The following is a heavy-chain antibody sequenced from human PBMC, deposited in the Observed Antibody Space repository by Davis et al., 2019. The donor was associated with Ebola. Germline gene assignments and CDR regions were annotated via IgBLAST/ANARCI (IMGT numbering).Heavy chain of an antibody. CDR2: INNDGTST. Sequence: HTGGSLRLSCAASGFTFSSYWMHWVRKAPGKGLVWVSRINNDGTSTSYADSVKGRFTISRDNAKNTLYLQMNSLRAEDTAVYCCVRGSTVGTRLPFEYWGQGTLITVSS. D-gene: IGHD1-26*01. CDR3: VRGSTVGTRLPFEY. J-gene: IGHJ4*02. CDR1: GFTFSSYW. V-gene: IGHV3-74*01.